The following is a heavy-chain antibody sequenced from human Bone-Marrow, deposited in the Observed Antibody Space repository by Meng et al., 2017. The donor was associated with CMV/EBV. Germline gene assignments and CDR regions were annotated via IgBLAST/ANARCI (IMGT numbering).Heavy chain of an antibody. CDR3: ASASGSRF. CDR2: ISSSSSYI. J-gene: IGHJ3*01. D-gene: IGHD1-26*01. V-gene: IGHV3-21*01. CDR1: GFTFSSYS. Sequence: GESLKISCAASGFTFSSYSMNWVRQAPGRGLEWVSSISSSSSYIYYADSVKGRFTISRDNAKNSLYLQMNSLRAEDTAVYYCASASGSRFWGQGTMVTVSS.